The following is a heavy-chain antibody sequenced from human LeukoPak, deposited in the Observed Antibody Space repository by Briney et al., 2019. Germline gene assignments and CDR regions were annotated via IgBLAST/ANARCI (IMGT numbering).Heavy chain of an antibody. D-gene: IGHD3-16*01. Sequence: SETLSLTCTVSGGSVSSGSYYWSWIRQPPGKGLEWIGYIYYSGSTNYNPSLKSRVTISVDTSKNQFSLELSSVTAADTAVYYCARALRSNDAFDIWGQGTMVTVSS. J-gene: IGHJ3*02. CDR1: GGSVSSGSYY. CDR3: ARALRSNDAFDI. CDR2: IYYSGST. V-gene: IGHV4-61*01.